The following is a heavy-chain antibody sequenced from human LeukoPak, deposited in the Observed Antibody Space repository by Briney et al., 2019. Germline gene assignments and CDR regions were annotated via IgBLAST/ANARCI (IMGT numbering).Heavy chain of an antibody. Sequence: PSETLSLTCTVSGGSISSGRNSWSLIRHPAGQGLEWIGRSYSSGSTNYNPSLRSRVTISLDTSKNQFSLKLTSVTAADTAVYYCARDIPGLVIGEEYYYYYMDVWGKGTTVTVSS. J-gene: IGHJ6*03. CDR2: SYSSGST. V-gene: IGHV4-61*02. CDR3: ARDIPGLVIGEEYYYYYMDV. CDR1: GGSISSGRNS. D-gene: IGHD3/OR15-3a*01.